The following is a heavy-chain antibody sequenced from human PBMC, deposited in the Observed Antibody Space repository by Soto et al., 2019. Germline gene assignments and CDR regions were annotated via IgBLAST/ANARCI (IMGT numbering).Heavy chain of an antibody. Sequence: QVQLQESGPGLVKPSGTLSLTCAVSGGSISSSNWWSWVRQPPGKGLEWIGEIYHSGSTNYNPSLRHRVTISVDKSKNQFSLKLSSVTAADTAVYYCASRSAIQLRRSSYFDYWGQGTLVTVSS. V-gene: IGHV4-4*02. CDR3: ASRSAIQLRRSSYFDY. CDR1: GGSISSSNW. CDR2: IYHSGST. D-gene: IGHD5-18*01. J-gene: IGHJ4*02.